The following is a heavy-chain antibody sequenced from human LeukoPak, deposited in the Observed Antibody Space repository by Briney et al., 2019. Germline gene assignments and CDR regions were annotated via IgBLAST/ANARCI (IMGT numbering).Heavy chain of an antibody. CDR2: ISAYNGNT. CDR1: GYTFTSYG. CDR3: ARVARYCSSTSCSNFDY. V-gene: IGHV1-18*01. Sequence: ASATVSCKASGYTFTSYGISWVRQAPGQGLEWMGWISAYNGNTNYAQKLQGRVTMTTDTSTSTAYMELRSLRSDDTAVYYCARVARYCSSTSCSNFDYWGQGTLVTVSS. J-gene: IGHJ4*02. D-gene: IGHD2-2*01.